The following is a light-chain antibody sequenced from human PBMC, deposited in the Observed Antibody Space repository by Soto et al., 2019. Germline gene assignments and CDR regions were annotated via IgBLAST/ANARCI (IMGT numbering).Light chain of an antibody. CDR1: SSDVGGYNY. CDR3: SSYAGSNNWVV. Sequence: QSALTQPPSASGSPGRSVTISCTGTSSDVGGYNYVSWYQQHPGKAPELMIYEVSKRPSGVPDRFSGSKSGNTASLTVSGLQAEDEADYYCSSYAGSNNWVVFGGGTKLTVL. CDR2: EVS. J-gene: IGLJ2*01. V-gene: IGLV2-8*01.